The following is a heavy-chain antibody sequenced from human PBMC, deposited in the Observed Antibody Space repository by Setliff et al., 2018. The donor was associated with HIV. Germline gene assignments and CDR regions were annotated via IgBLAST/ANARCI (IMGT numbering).Heavy chain of an antibody. Sequence: PSETLSLTCTVSGDSMSTYYWSWIRQPPGKGLEWIGYIYYSGSTNYNPSLKSRAAISVDTSKNQISLKLSSVTAADTAVYYCASLDGSESPYIYYYYMDVWGKGTAVTVSS. CDR1: GDSMSTYY. CDR2: IYYSGST. J-gene: IGHJ6*03. CDR3: ASLDGSESPYIYYYYMDV. D-gene: IGHD3-10*01. V-gene: IGHV4-59*08.